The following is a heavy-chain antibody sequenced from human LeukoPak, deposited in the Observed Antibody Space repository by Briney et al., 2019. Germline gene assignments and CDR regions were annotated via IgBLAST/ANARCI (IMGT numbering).Heavy chain of an antibody. D-gene: IGHD3-3*01. CDR2: IIPIFGTA. CDR3: ARAKGAGITIFNYYYYYYMDV. J-gene: IGHJ6*03. V-gene: IGHV1-69*05. CDR1: GGTFSSYA. Sequence: SVKVSCKTSGGTFSSYAISWVRQAPGQGLEWMGGIIPIFGTANYAQKFQGRVTITTDESTSTAYMELSSLRSEDTAVYYCARAKGAGITIFNYYYYYYMDVWGKGTTVTVSS.